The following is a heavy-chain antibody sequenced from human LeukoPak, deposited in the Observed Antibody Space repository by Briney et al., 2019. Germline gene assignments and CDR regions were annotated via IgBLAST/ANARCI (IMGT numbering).Heavy chain of an antibody. J-gene: IGHJ4*02. CDR2: ISSGSTYR. CDR3: AKSPTYCGSDCYSTFDF. CDR1: GFTFSSYS. Sequence: GGSLRLSCAASGFTFSSYSMNWVRQAPGKGLEWVSSISSGSTYRYYADSVKGRFTISRDNSKNTLYLQMNTLRAEDTALYYCAKSPTYCGSDCYSTFDFWGQGNLVTVSS. V-gene: IGHV3-21*04. D-gene: IGHD2-21*02.